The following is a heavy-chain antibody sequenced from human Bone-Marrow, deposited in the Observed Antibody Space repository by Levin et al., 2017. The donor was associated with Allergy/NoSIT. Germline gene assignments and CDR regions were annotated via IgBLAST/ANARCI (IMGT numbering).Heavy chain of an antibody. J-gene: IGHJ4*02. CDR2: IKSDGTST. V-gene: IGHV3-74*01. CDR3: VREVSRGGY. D-gene: IGHD3-10*01. Sequence: LSLTCAASGFTLGSYWMHWVRQAPGEGLVWVSCIKSDGTSTTYADSVKGRFTISRDNAKNTLYLQMNSLRAEDTAVYYCVREVSRGGYWGQGTLVTVSS. CDR1: GFTLGSYW.